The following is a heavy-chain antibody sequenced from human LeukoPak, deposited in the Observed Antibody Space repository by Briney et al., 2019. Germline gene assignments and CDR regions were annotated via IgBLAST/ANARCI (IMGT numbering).Heavy chain of an antibody. V-gene: IGHV3-21*01. Sequence: GGSLRLSCAASGFTFSSYTMNWVRQAPGKGLEWVSSISSSSSYIYYADSVKGRFTISRDNAKKSLYLQMNSLRVEDTAVYYCATAGSGYEDGFDYWGQGTLVTVSS. CDR2: ISSSSSYI. J-gene: IGHJ4*02. CDR1: GFTFSSYT. CDR3: ATAGSGYEDGFDY. D-gene: IGHD5-12*01.